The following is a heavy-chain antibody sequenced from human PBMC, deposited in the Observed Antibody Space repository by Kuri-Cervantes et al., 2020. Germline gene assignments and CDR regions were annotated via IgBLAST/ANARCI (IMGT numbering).Heavy chain of an antibody. J-gene: IGHJ5*02. Sequence: GSLRLSCAVYGGSFSGYYWSWIRQPPGKGLEWIGEINHSGSTNYNPSLKSRVTISVDTSKNQFSLKLSSVTAADTAVYYCARGALRRIAAAGTRDWFDPWGQGTLVTVSS. CDR1: GGSFSGYY. CDR3: ARGALRRIAAAGTRDWFDP. CDR2: INHSGST. D-gene: IGHD6-13*01. V-gene: IGHV4-34*01.